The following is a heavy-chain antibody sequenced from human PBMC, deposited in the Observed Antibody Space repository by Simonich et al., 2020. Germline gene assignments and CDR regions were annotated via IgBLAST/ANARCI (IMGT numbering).Heavy chain of an antibody. J-gene: IGHJ1*01. V-gene: IGHV1-2*02. CDR1: GYTFTGYY. CDR3: ARSHIAAAGTGYFQH. D-gene: IGHD6-13*01. Sequence: QVQLVQSGAEVKKPGAAVKVSCKASGYTFTGYYMHWVRRAPGQGLEWMGWFTPTRGGTNYAQKFQGRVTMTRDTSISTAYMELSRLRSDDTAVYYCARSHIAAAGTGYFQHWGQGTLVTVSS. CDR2: FTPTRGGT.